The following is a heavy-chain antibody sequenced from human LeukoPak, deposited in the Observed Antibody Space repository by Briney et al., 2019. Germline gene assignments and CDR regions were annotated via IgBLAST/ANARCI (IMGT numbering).Heavy chain of an antibody. CDR2: IYWNDDQ. V-gene: IGHV2-5*01. CDR1: GFSLRTRGVG. J-gene: IGHJ5*02. Sequence: SGPSLVHPPPTLTLTCTFSGFSLRTRGVGGAWFRQSPGQAPEWLAVIYWNDDQRYSPSLKSRLTITKGTSKKQVVLTMTNMDPADTATFHCAHNGLYRWGQGNLVTVSS. D-gene: IGHD2-15*01. CDR3: AHNGLYR.